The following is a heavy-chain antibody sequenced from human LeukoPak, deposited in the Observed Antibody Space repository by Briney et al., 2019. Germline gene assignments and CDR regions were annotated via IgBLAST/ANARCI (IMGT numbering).Heavy chain of an antibody. J-gene: IGHJ4*02. CDR3: ARGGRRYCSGGSCYSFDY. Sequence: SETLSLTCAVYGGSFSGYYWSWIRQPPGKGLEWIWEINHSGSTNYNPSLKSRVTISVDTSKNQFSLKLSSVAAADTAVYYCARGGRRYCSGGSCYSFDYWGEGTLVTVSS. D-gene: IGHD2-15*01. CDR2: INHSGST. CDR1: GGSFSGYY. V-gene: IGHV4-34*01.